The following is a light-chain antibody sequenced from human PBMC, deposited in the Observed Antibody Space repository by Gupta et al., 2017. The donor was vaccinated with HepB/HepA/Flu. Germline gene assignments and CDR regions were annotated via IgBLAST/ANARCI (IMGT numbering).Light chain of an antibody. V-gene: IGLV3-19*01. CDR2: GNT. Sequence: SSELTQDPAVSVALGQTVRITCHGDSLRSYYLSSYQQNPGQAPVIVVYGNTNRTSGIPHRFACSNSGNTAALTTTTAQAEGEGDYYCNARESSGNHRYVCGGGTKVTGL. CDR3: NARESSGNHRYV. J-gene: IGLJ1*01. CDR1: SLRSYY.